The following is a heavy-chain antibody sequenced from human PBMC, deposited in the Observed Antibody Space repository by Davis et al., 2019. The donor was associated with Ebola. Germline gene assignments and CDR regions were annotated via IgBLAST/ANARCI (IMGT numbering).Heavy chain of an antibody. J-gene: IGHJ5*01. CDR2: IYYSGNT. CDR1: GGSISSSSYY. D-gene: IGHD3-9*01. V-gene: IGHV4-39*02. Sequence: SETLSLTCTVSGGSISSSSYYWGWVRQSPGKGLEWIASIYYSGNTYYDPSLKSRFTISIDTSKNHFSLKLSSVTAADTAVYYCARVNAVTGYSRFDSWGQGTLVTVSS. CDR3: ARVNAVTGYSRFDS.